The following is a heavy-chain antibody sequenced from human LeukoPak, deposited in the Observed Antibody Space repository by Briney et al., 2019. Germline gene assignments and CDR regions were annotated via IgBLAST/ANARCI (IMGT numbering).Heavy chain of an antibody. J-gene: IGHJ4*02. CDR2: IKQDGSEK. Sequence: HAGGSLRLSCAASGFTFSNFWMTWVRQAPGKGLEWVANIKQDGSEKYYVDSVKGRFTISRDNAKNSLYLQMNSLRAEDTAVYYCARTYYDSPFDYWGQGTLVTVSS. D-gene: IGHD3-22*01. CDR1: GFTFSNFW. V-gene: IGHV3-7*04. CDR3: ARTYYDSPFDY.